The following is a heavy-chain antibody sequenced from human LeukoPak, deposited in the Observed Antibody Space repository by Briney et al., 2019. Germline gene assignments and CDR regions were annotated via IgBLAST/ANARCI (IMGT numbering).Heavy chain of an antibody. CDR3: ARGFSGSYAHFDY. CDR1: GFTFSSYA. CDR2: ISYDGSNK. Sequence: GGSLRLSCAASGFTFSSYAMHWVRQAPGKGLEWVAVISYDGSNKYYADSVKGRFTISRVNSKNTLYLQMNSLRAEDTAVYYCARGFSGSYAHFDYWGQGTLVTVSS. J-gene: IGHJ4*02. V-gene: IGHV3-30*04. D-gene: IGHD1-26*01.